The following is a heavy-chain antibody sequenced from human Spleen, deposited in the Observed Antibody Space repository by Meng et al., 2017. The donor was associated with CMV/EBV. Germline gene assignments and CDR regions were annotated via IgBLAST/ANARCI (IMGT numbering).Heavy chain of an antibody. V-gene: IGHV3-7*01. D-gene: IGHD2-21*01. Sequence: GESLKISCAASGFTFSSYWMSWVRQAPGKGLEWVANIKRDGSEKYYVDSEKGRFTVSRDNAKNSLYLQMRTLRAEDTAVYYCVTYYADIVLGTFDIWGQGTVVTVSS. J-gene: IGHJ3*02. CDR1: GFTFSSYW. CDR3: VTYYADIVLGTFDI. CDR2: IKRDGSEK.